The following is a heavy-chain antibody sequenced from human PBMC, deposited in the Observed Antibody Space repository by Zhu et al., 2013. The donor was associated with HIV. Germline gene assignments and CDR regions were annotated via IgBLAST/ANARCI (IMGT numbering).Heavy chain of an antibody. Sequence: QVQLVQSGAEVKKPGASVKVSCKASGYTFTSYGISWVRQAPGQGLEWMGWISPYNGNTSYAQKLQGRVTMTTDTSTSTAYMELRSLRSDDTAVYYCARLPNTRYYYYGMDVWGQGTTVTVSS. CDR1: GYTFTSYG. V-gene: IGHV1-18*01. CDR2: ISPYNGNT. J-gene: IGHJ6*02. CDR3: ARLPNTRYYYYGMDV.